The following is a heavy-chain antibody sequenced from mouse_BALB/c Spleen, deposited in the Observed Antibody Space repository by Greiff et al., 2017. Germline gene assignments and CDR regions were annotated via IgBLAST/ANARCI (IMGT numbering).Heavy chain of an antibody. J-gene: IGHJ2*01. CDR2: IRNKANGYTT. Sequence: DVKLVESGGGLVQPGGSLRLSCATSGFTFTDYYMSWVRQPPGKALEWLGFIRNKANGYTTEYSASVKGRFTISRDNSQSILYLQMNTLRAEDSATYYCAREGSSYYFDYWGQGTTLTVSS. V-gene: IGHV7-3*02. D-gene: IGHD1-1*01. CDR1: GFTFTDYY. CDR3: AREGSSYYFDY.